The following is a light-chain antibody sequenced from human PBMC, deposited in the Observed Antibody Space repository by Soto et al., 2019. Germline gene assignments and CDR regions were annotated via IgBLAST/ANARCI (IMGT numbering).Light chain of an antibody. CDR3: QQYNNWPPWT. J-gene: IGKJ1*01. CDR1: QSVSSN. V-gene: IGKV3-15*01. CDR2: GAS. Sequence: EIVMTQSPATLSVSPGERATLSCRASQSVSSNFAWYQQKPGQAPRRLIYGASTRATGIPARFSGSGSGTEFTLTISSLQSEDFAVYYCQQYNNWPPWTFGQGTNVEFK.